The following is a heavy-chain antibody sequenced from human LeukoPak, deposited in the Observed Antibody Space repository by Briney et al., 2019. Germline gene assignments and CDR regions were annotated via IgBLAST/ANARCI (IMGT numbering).Heavy chain of an antibody. V-gene: IGHV4-38-2*02. CDR1: GYSISSRYY. CDR3: AREGEYYYGSGSHYYMDV. CDR2: IYTSGST. D-gene: IGHD3-10*01. J-gene: IGHJ6*03. Sequence: PSETLSLTCAVSGYSISSRYYWGWIRQPPGKGLEWIGRIYTSGSTNYNPSLKSRVTISVDKSKNQFSLKLSSVTAADTAVYYCAREGEYYYGSGSHYYMDVWGKGTTVTVSS.